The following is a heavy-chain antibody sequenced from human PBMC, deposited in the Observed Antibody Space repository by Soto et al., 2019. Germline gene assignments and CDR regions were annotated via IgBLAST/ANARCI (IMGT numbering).Heavy chain of an antibody. CDR1: GFTFSYYW. V-gene: IGHV3-74*01. CDR2: IHSDGSST. CDR3: ARGQWGAFDL. J-gene: IGHJ3*01. D-gene: IGHD1-26*01. Sequence: DVQLVESGGGSVQPGGSLSLSCAATGFTFSYYWMHWVRQAAGEGLVWVSRIHSDGSSTTDADSVKGRFTISRDNAKNTLYLQMSSLRAEDTAVYYCARGQWGAFDLWGQGTMVTVAS.